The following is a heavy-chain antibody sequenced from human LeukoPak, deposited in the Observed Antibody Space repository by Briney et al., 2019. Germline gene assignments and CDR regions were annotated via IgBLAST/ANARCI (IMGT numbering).Heavy chain of an antibody. J-gene: IGHJ6*03. CDR2: ISGSGGST. CDR1: GFTFSSYA. V-gene: IGHV3-23*01. D-gene: IGHD2-2*01. CDR3: AKGPNAPTYYYYYMDV. Sequence: PGRSLRLXCAASGFTFSSYAMSWVRQAPGKGLEWVSAISGSGGSTYYADSVKGRFTISRDNSKNTLYLQMNSLRAEDTAVYYCAKGPNAPTYYYYYMDVWGKGTTVTVSS.